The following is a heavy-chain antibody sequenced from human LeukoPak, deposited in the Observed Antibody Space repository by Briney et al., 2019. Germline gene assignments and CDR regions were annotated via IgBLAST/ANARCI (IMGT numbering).Heavy chain of an antibody. J-gene: IGHJ4*02. V-gene: IGHV4-61*02. D-gene: IGHD4-23*01. CDR3: APGGYGGNAFDY. CDR1: GGSISSGSYY. Sequence: SETLSLTCTVSGGSISSGSYYWSWIRQPAGKGLEWIGRIYTSGSTNYNPSLKSRVTISVDTSKNQFSLKLSSVTAADTAVYYCAPGGYGGNAFDYWGQGTLVTVSS. CDR2: IYTSGST.